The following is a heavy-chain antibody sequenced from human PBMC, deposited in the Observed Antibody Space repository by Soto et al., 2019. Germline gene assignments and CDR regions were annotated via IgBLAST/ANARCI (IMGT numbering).Heavy chain of an antibody. CDR1: GGTFSSYA. V-gene: IGHV1-69*13. J-gene: IGHJ6*02. D-gene: IGHD2-15*01. CDR3: ARDRFGRSLAVAATTAYYYYGMDV. CDR2: IIPIFGTA. Sequence: GASVKVSCKASGGTFSSYAISWVRQAPGQGLEWMGGIIPIFGTANYAQKFQGRVTITADESTSTAYMELSSLRSEDTAVYYCARDRFGRSLAVAATTAYYYYGMDVWGQGTTVTVSS.